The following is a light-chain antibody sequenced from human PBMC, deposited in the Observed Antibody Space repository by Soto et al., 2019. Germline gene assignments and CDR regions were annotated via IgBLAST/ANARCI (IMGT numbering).Light chain of an antibody. J-gene: IGKJ1*01. CDR2: GAS. V-gene: IGKV1-9*01. CDR1: QAISNY. Sequence: DVQLTQSPSFLSASVGDRVTITCRASQAISNYLAWYQQRPGKAPNLLIYGASTLQSGVPARFSGNRSGREFTLTISSLQPEDFATYYCQQLNNYPRTFGQGTKVEIK. CDR3: QQLNNYPRT.